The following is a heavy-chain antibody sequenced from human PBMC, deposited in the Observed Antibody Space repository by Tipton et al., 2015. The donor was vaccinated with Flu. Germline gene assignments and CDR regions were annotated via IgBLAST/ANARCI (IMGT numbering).Heavy chain of an antibody. J-gene: IGHJ2*01. Sequence: LRLSCAVYGGSFSGYYWSWIRQPPGKGLEWIGEINHSGSTNYNPSLKSRVTISVDTSKNQFSLKLSSVTAADAAVYYCARRGLLWYFDLWGRGTLVTVSS. CDR2: INHSGST. CDR3: ARRGLLWYFDL. V-gene: IGHV4-34*01. D-gene: IGHD2/OR15-2a*01. CDR1: GGSFSGYY.